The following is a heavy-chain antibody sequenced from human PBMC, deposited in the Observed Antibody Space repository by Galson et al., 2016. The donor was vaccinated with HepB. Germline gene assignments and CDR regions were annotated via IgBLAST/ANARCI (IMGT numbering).Heavy chain of an antibody. Sequence: SLRLSCAASGFTLNNYALNWVRQAPGKGLERVALISYDGSNRYYGDPVRGRFAISRDTSKNTVYLQMNSLRPEDTAVYYCARDQGWEGGWFDPWGQGTLVTVSS. CDR2: ISYDGSNR. CDR3: ARDQGWEGGWFDP. D-gene: IGHD1-26*01. J-gene: IGHJ5*02. CDR1: GFTLNNYA. V-gene: IGHV3-30*09.